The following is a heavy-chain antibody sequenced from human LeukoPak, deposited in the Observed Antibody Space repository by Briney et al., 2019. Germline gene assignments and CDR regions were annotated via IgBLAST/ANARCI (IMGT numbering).Heavy chain of an antibody. CDR3: AREGDFDCSSTSCYKPKNAFDI. CDR2: ISSSSSYI. J-gene: IGHJ3*02. CDR1: GFTFSSYS. V-gene: IGHV3-21*01. Sequence: GGSLRLSCAASGFTFSSYSMNWVRQASGKGLEWVSSISSSSSYIYYADSVKGRFTISRDNAKNSLYLQMNSLRAEDTAVYYCAREGDFDCSSTSCYKPKNAFDIWGQGTMVTVSS. D-gene: IGHD2-2*01.